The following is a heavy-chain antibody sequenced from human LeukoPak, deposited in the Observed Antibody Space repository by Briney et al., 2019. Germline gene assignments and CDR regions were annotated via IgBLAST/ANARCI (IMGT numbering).Heavy chain of an antibody. D-gene: IGHD6-13*01. CDR2: INPNSGGT. J-gene: IGHJ5*02. CDR3: ARVGVGRGIAAAGRFDP. Sequence: ASVKVSCKASGYTFTGYYMHWVRQTPGQGLEWMGRINPNSGGTNYAQKFQGRVTMTRDTSISTAYMELSRLRSDDTAVYYCARVGVGRGIAAAGRFDPWGQGTLVTVSS. CDR1: GYTFTGYY. V-gene: IGHV1-2*06.